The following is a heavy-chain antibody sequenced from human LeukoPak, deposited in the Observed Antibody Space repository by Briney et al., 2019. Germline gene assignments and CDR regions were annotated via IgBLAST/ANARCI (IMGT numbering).Heavy chain of an antibody. Sequence: PGGSLRLSCAASGFTFSSYAMSWVRQAPGKGLEWVAVIWYDGSEKYYAESVKGRFTISRDNSKNMLYLEIYSLRTEDTALYYCARYGNLKVLDVWGQGTMVTVPS. CDR2: IWYDGSEK. CDR1: GFTFSSYA. D-gene: IGHD1-14*01. J-gene: IGHJ3*01. CDR3: ARYGNLKVLDV. V-gene: IGHV3-33*08.